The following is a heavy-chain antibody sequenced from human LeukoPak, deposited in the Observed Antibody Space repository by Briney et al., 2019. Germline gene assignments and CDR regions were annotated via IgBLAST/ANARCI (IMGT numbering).Heavy chain of an antibody. D-gene: IGHD3-10*01. V-gene: IGHV1-8*03. J-gene: IGHJ3*02. Sequence: GASVKVSCKASGYTFTSYDINWVRQATGQGREWMGWMNPNSGNTGYAQKFQGRVTITRNTSISTAYMELSSLRSEDTAVYYCARAGSAAAFDIWGQGTMVTVSS. CDR3: ARAGSAAAFDI. CDR2: MNPNSGNT. CDR1: GYTFTSYD.